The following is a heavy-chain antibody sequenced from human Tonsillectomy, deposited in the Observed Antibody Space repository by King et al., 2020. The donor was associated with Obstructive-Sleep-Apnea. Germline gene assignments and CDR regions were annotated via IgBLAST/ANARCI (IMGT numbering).Heavy chain of an antibody. D-gene: IGHD5-12*01. CDR3: SRGQRSGADY. V-gene: IGHV4-34*01. Sequence: LQQWGAGLLKPSETLSLTCAVYGGSFSGYYWSWIRQPPGKGLEGIGEINHSGSTNYNPSLKSRVTISVDTSKNQFSLKLSSVTAADTAVYYCSRGQRSGADYWGQGTLVTVSS. J-gene: IGHJ4*02. CDR2: INHSGST. CDR1: GGSFSGYY.